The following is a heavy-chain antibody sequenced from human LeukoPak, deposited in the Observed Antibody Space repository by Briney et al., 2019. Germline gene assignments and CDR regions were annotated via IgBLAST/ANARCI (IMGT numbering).Heavy chain of an antibody. Sequence: GGFLRLSCAASGFTFSSYAMSWVRQAPGKGLEWVSAISGSGGSTYYADSVKGRFTISRDNSKNTLYLQMNSLRAEDTAVYYCAKDIVGATMAYWGQGTLVTVSS. D-gene: IGHD1-26*01. CDR1: GFTFSSYA. J-gene: IGHJ4*02. V-gene: IGHV3-23*01. CDR2: ISGSGGST. CDR3: AKDIVGATMAY.